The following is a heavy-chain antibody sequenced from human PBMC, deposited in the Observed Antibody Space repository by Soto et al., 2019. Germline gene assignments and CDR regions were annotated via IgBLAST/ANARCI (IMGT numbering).Heavy chain of an antibody. CDR1: GFTFSSHA. CDR2: VDGSGGDT. V-gene: IGHV3-23*01. D-gene: IGHD2-15*01. J-gene: IGHJ4*02. CDR3: AKEIFATAHAATSAFDL. Sequence: GGSLRLSCAASGFTFSSHAMGWLRQAPGTGPEWVAFVDGSGGDTSYADSVKGRFTISRDNSDSSLYLHMNSLRAEDTGRYFCAKEIFATAHAATSAFDLRGKGTLVTVSS.